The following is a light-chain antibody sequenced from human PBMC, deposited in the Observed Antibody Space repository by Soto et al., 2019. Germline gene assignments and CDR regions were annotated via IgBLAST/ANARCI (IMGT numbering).Light chain of an antibody. CDR2: AAS. CDR3: QQYGYSPIT. J-gene: IGKJ5*01. CDR1: QSVGSR. V-gene: IGKV3-20*01. Sequence: EIVLTQSPGTLSLSPGERATLSCRASQSVGSRLAWYQQKPGQAPRLLIYAASSRATGSPDRFSGGGSGTDFTLTISRLEPEDFAVYYCQQYGYSPITFGQGTRLEI.